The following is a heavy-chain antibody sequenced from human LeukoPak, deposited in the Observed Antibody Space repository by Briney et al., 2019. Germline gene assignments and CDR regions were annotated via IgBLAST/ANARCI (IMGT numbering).Heavy chain of an antibody. V-gene: IGHV4-39*01. CDR2: IYYSGST. Sequence: SETLSLTCTVSGGSISSSSYYWGWIRQPPGKGLEWIGSIYYSGSTYYNPSLKSRVTISVDTSKNQFSLKLCSVTAADTAVYYCARRGVGYVSGDYPEGSDYWGQGTLVTVSS. CDR1: GGSISSSSYY. CDR3: ARRGVGYVSGDYPEGSDY. J-gene: IGHJ4*02. D-gene: IGHD4-17*01.